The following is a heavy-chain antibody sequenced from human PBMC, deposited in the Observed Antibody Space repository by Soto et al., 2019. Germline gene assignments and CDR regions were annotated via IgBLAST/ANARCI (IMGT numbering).Heavy chain of an antibody. J-gene: IGHJ5*02. Sequence: SGPTLVNPTQTLTLTCTFSGFSLSTSGMCVSWIRQPPGKALEWLALIDWDDDKYYSTSLKTRLTISKDTSKNQVVLTMTNMDPVDTATYYCARILDYYGSGRHHPFGPWGQGTLVTVSS. CDR3: ARILDYYGSGRHHPFGP. D-gene: IGHD3-10*01. CDR1: GFSLSTSGMC. CDR2: IDWDDDK. V-gene: IGHV2-70*01.